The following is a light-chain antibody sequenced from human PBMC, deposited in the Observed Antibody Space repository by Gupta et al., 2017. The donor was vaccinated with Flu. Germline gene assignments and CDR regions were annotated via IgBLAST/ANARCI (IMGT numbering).Light chain of an antibody. CDR1: QSVSSNY. Sequence: SPGTLSLSPGERATLSCRASQSVSSNYLAWYQQKPGQAPRLRIYGVSSRATGIPDRFSGSRSGTDFTLTISRVEPEDFAVYYCQQDQDYTFGQGTKLEIK. V-gene: IGKV3-20*01. CDR3: QQDQDYT. CDR2: GVS. J-gene: IGKJ2*01.